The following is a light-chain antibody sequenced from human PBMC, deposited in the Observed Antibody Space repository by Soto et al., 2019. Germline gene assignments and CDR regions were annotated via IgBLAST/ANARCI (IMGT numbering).Light chain of an antibody. J-gene: IGLJ1*01. V-gene: IGLV1-51*02. CDR1: SSNIENNY. CDR2: ENN. Sequence: QSVLTQPPSVSAAPGQKVTISCSGSSSNIENNYVSWYQQLPGTAPKLLIYENNRRPLGIPDRFTGSKSGTSATLGITGLQTGVEADYYCGTWDSSRPGFAFGTWTKVTVL. CDR3: GTWDSSRPGFA.